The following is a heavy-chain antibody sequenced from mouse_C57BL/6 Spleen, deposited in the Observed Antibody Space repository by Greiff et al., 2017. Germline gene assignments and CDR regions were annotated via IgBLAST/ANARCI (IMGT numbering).Heavy chain of an antibody. CDR3: ARGGYFYFDC. CDR1: GYTFTSYW. V-gene: IGHV1-69*01. J-gene: IGHJ2*01. D-gene: IGHD2-3*01. CDR2: IDPSDSYT. Sequence: VQLQQSGAELVMPGASVKLSCKASGYTFTSYWMHWVKQRPGQGLEWIGEIDPSDSYTNYNQRFKGKSTLTVDKSSSTAYMQLSSLASEDAAVYYCARGGYFYFDCWGQGTTLTVSS.